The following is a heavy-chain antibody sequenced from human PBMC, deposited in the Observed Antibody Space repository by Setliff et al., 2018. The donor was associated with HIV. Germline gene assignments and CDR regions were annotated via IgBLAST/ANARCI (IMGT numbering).Heavy chain of an antibody. Sequence: ASVNVSCKASGYSFTDYFMHWVRQAPGQGLEWMGWISPDNGDTTTAQRFQGRVTMTRDTSINTAYLELSGLRSDDTAVYFCAPQLSNSFDSWGQGTLVTVSS. V-gene: IGHV1-2*02. D-gene: IGHD1-1*01. J-gene: IGHJ4*02. CDR3: APQLSNSFDS. CDR1: GYSFTDYF. CDR2: ISPDNGDT.